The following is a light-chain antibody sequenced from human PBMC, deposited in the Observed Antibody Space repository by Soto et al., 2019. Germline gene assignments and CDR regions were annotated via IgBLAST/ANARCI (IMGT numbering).Light chain of an antibody. Sequence: EIVLTQSPGTLSLSPGERATLSCRASQSVSSSYLAWYQQKPGQAPRLLIYGASSRATGIPDRFSGSGSGTDFTLTISRLEPEDFAVYYCKQYGSSPPLTFGQGTRLEIK. CDR2: GAS. J-gene: IGKJ5*01. CDR1: QSVSSSY. CDR3: KQYGSSPPLT. V-gene: IGKV3-20*01.